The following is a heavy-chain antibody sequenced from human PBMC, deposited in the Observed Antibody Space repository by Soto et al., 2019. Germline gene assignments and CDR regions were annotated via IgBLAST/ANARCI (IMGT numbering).Heavy chain of an antibody. D-gene: IGHD3-3*01. Sequence: QVQLMQSGAEVKKPGASVKVSCKASGYTFTTYVMHWVRQAPGQRLEWMGWINAGNDNTKYSQKFQGRVTITRDTSASTVYMELSSLSSEDTAVYYCARVGHYYYGMDVWGQGTTVTVSS. V-gene: IGHV1-3*01. CDR2: INAGNDNT. CDR3: ARVGHYYYGMDV. CDR1: GYTFTTYV. J-gene: IGHJ6*02.